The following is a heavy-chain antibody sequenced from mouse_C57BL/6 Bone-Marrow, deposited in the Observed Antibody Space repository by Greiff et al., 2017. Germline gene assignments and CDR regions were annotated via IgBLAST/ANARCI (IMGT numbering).Heavy chain of an antibody. CDR3: ARPYYDYDVPLFAY. CDR1: GYAFSSYW. D-gene: IGHD2-4*01. J-gene: IGHJ3*01. Sequence: VQRVESGAELVKPGASVKISCKASGYAFSSYWMNWVKQRPGKGLEWIGQIYPGDGDTNYNGKFKGKATLTADKSSSTAYMQLSSLTSEDSAVYFCARPYYDYDVPLFAYWGQGTLVTVSA. CDR2: IYPGDGDT. V-gene: IGHV1-80*01.